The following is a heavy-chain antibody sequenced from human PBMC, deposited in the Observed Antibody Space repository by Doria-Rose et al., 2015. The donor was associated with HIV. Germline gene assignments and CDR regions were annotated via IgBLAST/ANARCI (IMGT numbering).Heavy chain of an antibody. CDR3: ATGLLVRGVIVTFGFDF. CDR1: TELS. CDR2: FDPEDGET. Sequence: TELSMHWVRQVPGKGREWMGGFDPEDGETIYAQKFQGRVRMTEDTSTGTAYMELSSLTSEDTAVYYCATGLLVRGVIVTFGFDFWGQGTLVTVSS. D-gene: IGHD3-10*01. V-gene: IGHV1-24*01. J-gene: IGHJ4*02.